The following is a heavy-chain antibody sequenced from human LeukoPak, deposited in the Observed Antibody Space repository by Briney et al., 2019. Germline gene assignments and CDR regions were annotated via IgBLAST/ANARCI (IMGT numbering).Heavy chain of an antibody. CDR2: IIGSGDYT. V-gene: IGHV3-23*01. CDR1: GFTFSTYA. J-gene: IGHJ4*02. CDR3: AKSASGSWYFYFDY. D-gene: IGHD6-13*01. Sequence: PGGSLRLSCAASGFTFSTYAMSWVRQAPGKGLEWVSTIIGSGDYTYYADSVKGRFTISRDNSKNTLHLQMDSLRAEDTAVYYCAKSASGSWYFYFDYWGQGILVTVSS.